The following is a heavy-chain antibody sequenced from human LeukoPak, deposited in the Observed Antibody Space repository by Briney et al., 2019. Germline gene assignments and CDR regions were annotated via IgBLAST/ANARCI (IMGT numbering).Heavy chain of an antibody. V-gene: IGHV4-34*01. CDR3: ARGPIDWLLRSGLDY. Sequence: SETLSLTCTVSGGSISGYYWSWIRQPPGKGLEWIGEINHSGSTNYNPSLKSRVTISVDTSKNQFSLKLSSVTAADTAVYYCARGPIDWLLRSGLDYWGQGTLVTVSS. CDR2: INHSGST. D-gene: IGHD3-9*01. J-gene: IGHJ4*02. CDR1: GGSISGYY.